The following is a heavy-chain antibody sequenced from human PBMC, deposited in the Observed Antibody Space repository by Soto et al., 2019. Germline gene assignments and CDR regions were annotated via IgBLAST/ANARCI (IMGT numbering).Heavy chain of an antibody. CDR3: ARGRWFDP. J-gene: IGHJ5*02. Sequence: QVQLQESGPGLVKPSETLSLTCTVSGGSISADYWNWIRQPPGKGLELIGYVYYTGSTNYNPSLTSRVSLSLDPSKNQFSLNLSSVTAADTAVYFCARGRWFDPWGQGTLVTVSS. CDR2: VYYTGST. V-gene: IGHV4-59*01. CDR1: GGSISADY.